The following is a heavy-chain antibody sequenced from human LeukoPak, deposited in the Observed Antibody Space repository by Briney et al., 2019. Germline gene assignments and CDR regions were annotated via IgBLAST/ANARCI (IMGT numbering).Heavy chain of an antibody. CDR1: GGSISSGDYY. J-gene: IGHJ3*02. CDR3: ARSSIAVAGTAFDI. CDR2: IYYSGST. V-gene: IGHV4-61*08. Sequence: PSQTLSLTCTVSGGSISSGDYYWSWIRQPPGKGLEWIGYIYYSGSTNYNPSLKSRVTISVDTSKNQSSLKLSSVTAADTAVYYCARSSIAVAGTAFDIWGQGTMVTVSS. D-gene: IGHD6-19*01.